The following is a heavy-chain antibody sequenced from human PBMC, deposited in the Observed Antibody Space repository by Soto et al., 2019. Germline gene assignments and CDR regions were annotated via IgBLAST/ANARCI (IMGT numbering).Heavy chain of an antibody. V-gene: IGHV4-34*01. CDR3: ARGRKGFSSSCYVD. CDR1: VVSFSGYY. Sequence: PSETLSLTCAFYVVSFSGYYWTCIRHPPGKGLEWIGEINDSGGTDYNPSLKSRVTISLDTSKNQLSLKLSSVTAADTAVYYCARGRKGFSSSCYVDWGQGTLVTVSS. D-gene: IGHD6-13*01. J-gene: IGHJ4*02. CDR2: INDSGGT.